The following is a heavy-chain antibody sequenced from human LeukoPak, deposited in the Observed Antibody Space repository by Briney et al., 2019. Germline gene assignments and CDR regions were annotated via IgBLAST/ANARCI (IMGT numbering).Heavy chain of an antibody. J-gene: IGHJ5*02. CDR1: GFTFSSYW. CDR3: ARDYTGYFP. Sequence: PGGSLRLSCEASGFTFSSYWMSWVRQAPGKGLEWVANIKIDGSEKYYVDSVKGRFTISRDNAKNSLYLQMNSLRAEDTAVYYCARDYTGYFPWGQGTLVIVSS. D-gene: IGHD3-9*01. V-gene: IGHV3-7*03. CDR2: IKIDGSEK.